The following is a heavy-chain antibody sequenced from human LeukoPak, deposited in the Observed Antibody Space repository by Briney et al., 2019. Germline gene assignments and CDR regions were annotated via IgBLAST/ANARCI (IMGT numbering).Heavy chain of an antibody. J-gene: IGHJ6*02. D-gene: IGHD3-10*01. CDR3: AATYYYGSGSYNYGMDV. Sequence: GRSLRLSCAASGFTFSSYAMHWVRQAPGKGLEWVAVISYDGSNKYYADSVKGRFTISRDNSKNTLYLQMNSLRAEDTAVYYCAATYYYGSGSYNYGMDVWGQGTTVTVSS. CDR2: ISYDGSNK. CDR1: GFTFSSYA. V-gene: IGHV3-30*04.